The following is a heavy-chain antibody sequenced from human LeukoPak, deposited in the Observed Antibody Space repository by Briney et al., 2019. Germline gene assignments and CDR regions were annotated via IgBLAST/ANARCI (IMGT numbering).Heavy chain of an antibody. J-gene: IGHJ4*02. V-gene: IGHV3-7*01. CDR3: ARDGPRGGFDY. CDR1: GFTVSSNY. Sequence: GGSLRLSCAASGFTVSSNYMSWVRQAPGKGLEWVANTKQDGSEKNYVDSVKGRFTISRDNAKNSLYLQMNSLRAEDTAVYYCARDGPRGGFDYWGQGTLVTVSS. D-gene: IGHD3-10*01. CDR2: TKQDGSEK.